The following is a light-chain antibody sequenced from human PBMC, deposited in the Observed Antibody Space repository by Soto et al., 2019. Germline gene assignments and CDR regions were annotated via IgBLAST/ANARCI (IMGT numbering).Light chain of an antibody. CDR2: DVS. CDR1: SSDVGGYNY. J-gene: IGLJ1*01. V-gene: IGLV2-11*01. Sequence: QSALTQPRSVSGSPGQSVTISCTGTSSDVGGYNYVSWYRQHPGKAPKLMIYDVSKRPSGLPARFSGSKSGNTASLTISGLQAEDEADYYCRSYAGSYPWVFVTGTKLTV. CDR3: RSYAGSYPWV.